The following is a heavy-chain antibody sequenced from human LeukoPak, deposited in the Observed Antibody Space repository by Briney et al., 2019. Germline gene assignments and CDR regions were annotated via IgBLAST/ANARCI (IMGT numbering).Heavy chain of an antibody. J-gene: IGHJ6*03. D-gene: IGHD3-3*01. V-gene: IGHV1-69*05. Sequence: SVKVSCKASGGTFSSYAISWVRQAPGQGLEWMGGIIPIFGTANYAQKFQGRVTITTDESTSTAYMELGSLRSEDTAVYYCAGGYDFWSGSPYYYYYMDVWGKGTTVTVSS. CDR2: IIPIFGTA. CDR1: GGTFSSYA. CDR3: AGGYDFWSGSPYYYYYMDV.